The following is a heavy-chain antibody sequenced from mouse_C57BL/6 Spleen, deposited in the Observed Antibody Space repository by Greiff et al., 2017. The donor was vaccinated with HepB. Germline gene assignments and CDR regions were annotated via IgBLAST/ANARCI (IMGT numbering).Heavy chain of an antibody. CDR3: ARGDDVGYFDV. CDR2: IDPSDSET. CDR1: GYTFTSYW. D-gene: IGHD2-12*01. V-gene: IGHV1-52*01. Sequence: VQLQQPGAELVRPGSSVKLSCKASGYTFTSYWMHWVKQRPIQGLEWIGNIDPSDSETHYNQKFKDKATLTVDKSSSTAYMQLSSLTSEDSAVYYCARGDDVGYFDVWGTGTTVTVSS. J-gene: IGHJ1*03.